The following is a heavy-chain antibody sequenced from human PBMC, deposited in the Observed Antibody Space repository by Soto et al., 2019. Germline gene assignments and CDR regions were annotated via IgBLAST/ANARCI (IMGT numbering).Heavy chain of an antibody. CDR1: GGSISSGDYY. D-gene: IGHD2-2*01. CDR2: IYYSGST. CDR3: ARDRKGAVVVPAAAIDAFDI. J-gene: IGHJ3*02. V-gene: IGHV4-30-4*01. Sequence: PSETLSLTCTVSGGSISSGDYYWSWIRQPPGKCLEWIGYIYYSGSTYYNPSLKSRVTISVDTSKNQFSLKLSSVTAADTAVYYCARDRKGAVVVPAAAIDAFDIWGQGTMVTV.